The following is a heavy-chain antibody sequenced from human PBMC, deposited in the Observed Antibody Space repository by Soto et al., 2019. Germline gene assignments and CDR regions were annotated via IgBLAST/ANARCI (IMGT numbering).Heavy chain of an antibody. J-gene: IGHJ4*02. CDR1: GGPISSGGYY. CDR3: ARDRARGRYFDY. D-gene: IGHD1-26*01. Sequence: QVQLQESGPGLVKPSQTLSLTCTVSGGPISSGGYYWSWIRQHPGKGLEWIGYIYYSGSTYYNPSLKSRVTISVDTSKNQFSLKLSSVTAADTAVYYCARDRARGRYFDYWGQGTLVTVSS. CDR2: IYYSGST. V-gene: IGHV4-31*03.